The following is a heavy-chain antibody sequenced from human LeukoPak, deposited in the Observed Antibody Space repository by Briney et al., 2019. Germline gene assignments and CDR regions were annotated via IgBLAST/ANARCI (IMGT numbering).Heavy chain of an antibody. V-gene: IGHV1-69*04. J-gene: IGHJ4*02. D-gene: IGHD2-15*01. CDR1: GGTFSSYA. CDR3: ARESGAPAISFDY. Sequence: ASVKVSCKASGGTFSSYAISWVRQAPGQGLEWMGRIIPILGIANYAQKFQGRVTITADKSTSTAYMELSSLRSEDTAVYYCARESGAPAISFDYWGQGTLVTVSS. CDR2: IIPILGIA.